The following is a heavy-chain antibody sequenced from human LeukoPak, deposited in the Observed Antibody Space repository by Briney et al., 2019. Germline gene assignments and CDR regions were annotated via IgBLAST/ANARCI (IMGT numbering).Heavy chain of an antibody. CDR3: ARRIARYLVNYYYYSMDV. V-gene: IGHV3-48*01. D-gene: IGHD2-2*02. CDR2: ITNSGNSK. J-gene: IGHJ6*02. Sequence: PGGSLRLSCAASEFTFSSYSMNWVRQAPGKGLEWVSYITNSGNSKSYADSVKGRFTISRDNSKNTLSLQMNNLRAEDTAVYYCARRIARYLVNYYYYSMDVWGQGTTVTVSS. CDR1: EFTFSSYS.